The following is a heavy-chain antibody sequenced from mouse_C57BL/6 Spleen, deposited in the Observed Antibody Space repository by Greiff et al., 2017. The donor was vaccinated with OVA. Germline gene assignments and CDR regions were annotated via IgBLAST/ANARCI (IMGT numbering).Heavy chain of an antibody. V-gene: IGHV1-82*01. J-gene: IGHJ3*01. CDR3: ARECYGSSYLAWFAY. Sequence: QVQLQQSGPELVKPGASVKISCKASGYAFSSSWMNWVKQRPGKGLEWIGRIYPGDGDTNYNGKFKGKATLTADNSSSTADMQLSSLTSEDSAVYFCARECYGSSYLAWFAYWGQGTLVTVSA. CDR2: IYPGDGDT. CDR1: GYAFSSSW. D-gene: IGHD1-1*01.